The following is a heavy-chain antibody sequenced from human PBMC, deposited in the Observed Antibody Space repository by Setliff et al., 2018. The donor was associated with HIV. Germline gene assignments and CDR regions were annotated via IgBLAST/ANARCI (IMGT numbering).Heavy chain of an antibody. CDR3: AREIYGGNSRPCDY. V-gene: IGHV4-39*07. CDR1: GGSISDTKYY. J-gene: IGHJ4*02. CDR2: IYYSGST. Sequence: PSETLSLTCTVSGGSISDTKYYWSWIRQPPGKGLEWIGSIYYSGSTQYNPSLKSRVTMSVDTSKNQFSMKLTSVTAADTAVYYCAREIYGGNSRPCDYWGQGTLVTVSS. D-gene: IGHD4-17*01.